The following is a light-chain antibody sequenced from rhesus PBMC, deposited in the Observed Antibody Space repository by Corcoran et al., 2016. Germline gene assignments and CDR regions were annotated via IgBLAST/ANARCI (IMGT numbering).Light chain of an antibody. CDR1: SSNIGAGYD. CDR3: QSYDSSLSAYI. J-gene: IGLJ1*01. CDR2: ENN. Sequence: QSVLTQPPSVSGAPGQRVTISCTGISSNIGAGYDVQWYQQLPGTAPKLLIYENNKRPSGVSDRFSGSQSGTSDSLTITGLQSEDDADYFCQSYDSSLSAYIFGAGTRLTVL. V-gene: IGLV1S2*01.